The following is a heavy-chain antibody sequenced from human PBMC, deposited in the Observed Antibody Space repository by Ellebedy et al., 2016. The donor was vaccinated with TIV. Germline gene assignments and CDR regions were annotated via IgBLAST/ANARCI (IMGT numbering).Heavy chain of an antibody. V-gene: IGHV3-49*03. D-gene: IGHD5-24*01. CDR1: GFTFGDYA. Sequence: GESLKISXTASGFTFGDYAMSWFRQAPGKGLEWVGFIRSKAYGGTTEYAASVKGRFTISRDDSKSIAYLQMNSLKTEDTAVYYCTREMYGRWLQSNFPGMDVWGQGTTVTVSS. CDR2: IRSKAYGGTT. J-gene: IGHJ6*02. CDR3: TREMYGRWLQSNFPGMDV.